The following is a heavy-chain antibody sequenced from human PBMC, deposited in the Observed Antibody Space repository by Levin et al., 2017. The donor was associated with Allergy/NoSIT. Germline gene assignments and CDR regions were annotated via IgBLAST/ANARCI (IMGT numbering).Heavy chain of an antibody. D-gene: IGHD1-26*01. Sequence: LRLSCAVSGGSISSGGYSWSWIRQPPGKGLEWIGYISHSGSTYYNPSLKSRVTISVDRSKNQFSLKLSSVTAADTAVYYCARKGLPGSAAFDIWGQGTMVTVSS. J-gene: IGHJ3*02. V-gene: IGHV4-30-2*01. CDR3: ARKGLPGSAAFDI. CDR1: GGSISSGGYS. CDR2: ISHSGST.